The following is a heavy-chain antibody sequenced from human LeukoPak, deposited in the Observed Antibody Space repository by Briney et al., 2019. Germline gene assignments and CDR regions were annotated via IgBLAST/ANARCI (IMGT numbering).Heavy chain of an antibody. J-gene: IGHJ2*01. D-gene: IGHD3-10*01. CDR1: GFSFSGYA. V-gene: IGHV3-30-3*01. Sequence: PGGSLRLSCAASGFSFSGYAMHWVRQAPGKGLEWVAVISFDGTNKYYADSVKGRFTISRDNSKNTLYLQMNSLRAEDTAVYYCARYYYGSGSYRYFDLWGRGTLVTVSS. CDR3: ARYYYGSGSYRYFDL. CDR2: ISFDGTNK.